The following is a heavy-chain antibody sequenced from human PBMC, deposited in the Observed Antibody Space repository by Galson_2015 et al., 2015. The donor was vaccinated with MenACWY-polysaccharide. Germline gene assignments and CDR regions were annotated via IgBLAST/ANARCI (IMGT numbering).Heavy chain of an antibody. J-gene: IGHJ4*02. CDR2: IYPSDSDT. CDR1: GYSYTSYW. D-gene: IGHD2-2*02. CDR3: VRHLYADF. V-gene: IGHV5-51*01. Sequence: QSGAEVKKPGESLKISCKGSGYSYTSYWIGWVRQMPGKGMEWMGMIYPSDSDTRYSPSFQGQVTILADKSISTAYLQWSSLRASDTAIYYCVRHLYADFWGQGTLVTVSS.